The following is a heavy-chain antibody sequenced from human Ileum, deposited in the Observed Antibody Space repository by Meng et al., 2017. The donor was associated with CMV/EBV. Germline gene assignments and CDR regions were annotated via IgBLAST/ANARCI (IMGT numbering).Heavy chain of an antibody. CDR1: GFTFDDYA. CDR2: ISWDSGSI. D-gene: IGHD2-2*01. Sequence: SLQISCAASGFTFDDYAMHWVRQAPGKGLDWFSGISWDSGSIGYADSVKGRFTISRDNAKNSLYLQMNSLRAEDTALYYCAKVLGYCSSTSCFTRHYYYYYGMYVWGQGTTVTVSS. V-gene: IGHV3-9*01. CDR3: AKVLGYCSSTSCFTRHYYYYYGMYV. J-gene: IGHJ6*02.